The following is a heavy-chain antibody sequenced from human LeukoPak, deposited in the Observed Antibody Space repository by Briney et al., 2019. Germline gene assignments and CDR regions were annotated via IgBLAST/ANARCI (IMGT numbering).Heavy chain of an antibody. V-gene: IGHV3-30*02. CDR3: AKDIFADYRGDAFDI. Sequence: GGSLRLSCAASGFTFSGYWMHWIRQAPGKGLEWVAFIRNDGSIIYNADSVKGRFTISRDNSKNTLYLQMNSLRADDTAVYYCAKDIFADYRGDAFDIWGQGTMVTVSS. CDR2: IRNDGSII. J-gene: IGHJ3*02. D-gene: IGHD4-11*01. CDR1: GFTFSGYW.